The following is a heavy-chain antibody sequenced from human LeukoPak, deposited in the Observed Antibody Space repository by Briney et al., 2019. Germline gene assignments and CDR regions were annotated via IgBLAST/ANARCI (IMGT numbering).Heavy chain of an antibody. CDR1: GFTFDDYA. CDR2: ISWNSGSI. J-gene: IGHJ4*02. V-gene: IGHV3-9*01. Sequence: GGSLRLSCAASGFTFDDYAMHWVRQAPGKGLEWVSGISWNSGSIGYADSVKGRFTISRDNAKNSLYLQMNSLRAEDTAVYYCASNSDYWGQGTLVTVS. CDR3: ASNSDY. D-gene: IGHD2/OR15-2a*01.